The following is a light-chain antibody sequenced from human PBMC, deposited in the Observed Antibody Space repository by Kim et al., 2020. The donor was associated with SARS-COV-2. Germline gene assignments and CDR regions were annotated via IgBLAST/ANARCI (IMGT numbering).Light chain of an antibody. CDR2: FDT. CDR1: NIETKS. CDR3: QVWNSGSDHPV. Sequence: SYELTQPPSVSVAPGKTARIACGGDNIETKSVHWYQLKPGQAPILAISFDTDRPSGIPERFSGSNSGNTATLTISRAEAGDEADYFCQVWNSGSDHPVFGGGTRLTVL. V-gene: IGLV3-21*04. J-gene: IGLJ3*02.